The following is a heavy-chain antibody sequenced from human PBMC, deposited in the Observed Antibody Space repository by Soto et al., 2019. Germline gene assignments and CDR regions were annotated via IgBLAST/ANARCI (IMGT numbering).Heavy chain of an antibody. J-gene: IGHJ5*02. CDR1: GGSISSYY. V-gene: IGHV4-59*08. Sequence: PSETLSLTCTVSGGSISSYYWSWIRQPPGKGLEWIGYIYYSGSTNYNPSLKSRVTISVDTSKNQFSLKLSSVTAADTAVYYCARLMGYCSSTSCYAGFDPWGQGTLVTGSS. CDR2: IYYSGST. CDR3: ARLMGYCSSTSCYAGFDP. D-gene: IGHD2-2*01.